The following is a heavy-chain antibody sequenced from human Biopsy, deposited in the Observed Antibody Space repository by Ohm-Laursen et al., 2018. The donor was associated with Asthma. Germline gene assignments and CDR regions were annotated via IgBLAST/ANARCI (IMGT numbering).Heavy chain of an antibody. CDR1: GFAVSRDY. D-gene: IGHD3-22*01. V-gene: IGHV3-53*01. CDR3: ARGDSSGRSQYYFDY. J-gene: IGHJ4*02. CDR2: IYSGGTS. Sequence: GSLRLSCAASGFAVSRDYMFWVRQAPGKGLEWVSVIYSGGTSHTADSVRGRFTISRDYSKNTLYLQMHSLRAEDTAVYYCARGDSSGRSQYYFDYWGQGTLVTVSS.